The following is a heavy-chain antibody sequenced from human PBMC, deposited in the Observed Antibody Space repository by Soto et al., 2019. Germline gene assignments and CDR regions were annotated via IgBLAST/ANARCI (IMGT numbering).Heavy chain of an antibody. D-gene: IGHD3-3*01. CDR1: GGSISSGGYY. CDR2: IYYSGST. J-gene: IGHJ6*02. CDR3: ARGDPYYFWSAQYGMDV. V-gene: IGHV4-31*03. Sequence: SGTLALTCTVSGGSISSGGYYWSWIRQHPGKGLEWIGYIYYSGSTYYNPSLRSRVTISVDTSKNQFSLKLSSVTAADTAVYYCARGDPYYFWSAQYGMDVWGQGTTVTVSS.